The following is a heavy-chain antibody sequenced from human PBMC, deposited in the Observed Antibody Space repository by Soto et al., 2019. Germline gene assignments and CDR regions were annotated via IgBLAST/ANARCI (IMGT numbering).Heavy chain of an antibody. V-gene: IGHV3-23*01. CDR1: GFTFSSYA. CDR3: AKLLSSGWFPKYYFDY. D-gene: IGHD6-19*01. J-gene: IGHJ4*02. Sequence: GGSLRLSCAASGFTFSSYAMSWVRQAPGKGLEWVSAISGSGGSTYYADSVKGRFTISRDNSKNTLYLQMNSLRAEDTAVYYCAKLLSSGWFPKYYFDYWGQGTLVTVSS. CDR2: ISGSGGST.